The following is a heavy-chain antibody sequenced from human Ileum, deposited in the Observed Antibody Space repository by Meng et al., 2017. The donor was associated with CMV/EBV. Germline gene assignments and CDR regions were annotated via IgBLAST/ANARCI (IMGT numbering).Heavy chain of an antibody. Sequence: CAASGFTFGDHYMGWVRQAPGKGLEWVGRTTNSFTTEYSASVKGRFTISRDNSKNSLYLHMNDLKIEGTALYFCVRGSGTFDYWGQGTLVTVSS. J-gene: IGHJ4*02. D-gene: IGHD3-10*01. CDR3: VRGSGTFDY. CDR2: TTNSFTT. V-gene: IGHV3-72*01. CDR1: GFTFGDHY.